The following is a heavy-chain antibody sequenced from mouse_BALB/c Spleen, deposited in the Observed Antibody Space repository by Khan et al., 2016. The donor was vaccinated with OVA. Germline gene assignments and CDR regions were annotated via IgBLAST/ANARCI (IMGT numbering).Heavy chain of an antibody. CDR2: ISSGGSYT. CDR1: GFTFSTYG. Sequence: EVELVESGGDLVKPGGSLKLSCAASGFTFSTYGMSWVRQTPDKRLEWVATISSGGSYTYYPDNVKGRFTISRDNAKNTLYLQMSSLKSEDPAMYYCARLAYYYNSEGFAYWGQGTLVTVSA. CDR3: ARLAYYYNSEGFAY. V-gene: IGHV5-6*01. D-gene: IGHD1-1*01. J-gene: IGHJ3*01.